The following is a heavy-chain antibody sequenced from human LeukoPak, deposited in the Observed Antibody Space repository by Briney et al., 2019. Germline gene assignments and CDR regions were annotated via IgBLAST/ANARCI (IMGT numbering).Heavy chain of an antibody. J-gene: IGHJ4*02. CDR2: ISGYNGNT. CDR1: GYTFTSYG. Sequence: ASVKVSCKASGYTFTSYGITWVRQAPGQGLEWMGWISGYNGNTNFAQNLQGRVTMTTDTSTSTAYMELRSLRSDDTAVYYCARVDPPHYWGQGTLVTVSS. CDR3: ARVDPPHY. V-gene: IGHV1-18*01.